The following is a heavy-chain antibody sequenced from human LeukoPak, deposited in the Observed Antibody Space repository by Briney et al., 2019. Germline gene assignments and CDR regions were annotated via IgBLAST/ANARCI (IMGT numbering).Heavy chain of an antibody. CDR1: GFTFSSYA. D-gene: IGHD3-3*01. J-gene: IGHJ4*02. CDR3: ARDGPTYYDFWSGYLAS. CDR2: ISYDGSNK. V-gene: IGHV3-30-3*01. Sequence: GSLRLSCAASGFTFSSYAMHWVRQAPGKGLEWVAVISYDGSNKYYADSVKGRFTISRDNAKNSLYLQMNSLRAEDTAVYYCARDGPTYYDFWSGYLASWGQGTLVTVSS.